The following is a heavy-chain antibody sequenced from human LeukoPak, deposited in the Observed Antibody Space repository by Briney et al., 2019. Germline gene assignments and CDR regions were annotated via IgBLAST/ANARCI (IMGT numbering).Heavy chain of an antibody. CDR2: ISYDGSNK. CDR1: GFTFSSYG. V-gene: IGHV3-30*03. D-gene: IGHD6-13*01. CDR3: ARGPDATSSWCEWTSPSYYYYYYMDV. Sequence: PGGSLRLSCAASGFTFSSYGMHWVRQAPGKGLEWVAVISYDGSNKYYADSVKGRFTISRDNSKNTLYLQMNSLRAEDTAVYYCARGPDATSSWCEWTSPSYYYYYYMDVWGKGTTVTVSS. J-gene: IGHJ6*03.